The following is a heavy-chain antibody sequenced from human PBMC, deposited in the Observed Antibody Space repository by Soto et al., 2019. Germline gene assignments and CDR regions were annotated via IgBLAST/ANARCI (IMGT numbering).Heavy chain of an antibody. J-gene: IGHJ4*02. CDR2: IYSGGST. V-gene: IGHV3-53*04. CDR1: GFTVSSNY. D-gene: IGHD6-13*01. Sequence: EVQLVESGGGLVQPGGSLRLSCAASGFTVSSNYMSWVRQAPGKGLEWDSVIYSGGSTYYADSVKGRFTISRHNSKHTLYLQMNSLRAEDTAVYYCARAAAGTGGDYWGQGTLVTVSS. CDR3: ARAAAGTGGDY.